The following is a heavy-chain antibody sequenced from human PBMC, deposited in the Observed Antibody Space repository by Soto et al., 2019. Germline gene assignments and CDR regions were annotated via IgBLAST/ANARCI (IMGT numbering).Heavy chain of an antibody. J-gene: IGHJ3*02. CDR3: ARATAPRYCSGSSCYSVPEAFDI. CDR1: GYTFTSYY. Sequence: QVQLVQSGAEVKKPGASVKVSCKASGYTFTSYYMHWVRQAPGQGLEWMGIINPSGGSTSYAQKFQGRVTMTRDTSTSTVYMELSSLRSEDTAVYYCARATAPRYCSGSSCYSVPEAFDIWGQGTMVTVSS. V-gene: IGHV1-46*03. D-gene: IGHD2-15*01. CDR2: INPSGGST.